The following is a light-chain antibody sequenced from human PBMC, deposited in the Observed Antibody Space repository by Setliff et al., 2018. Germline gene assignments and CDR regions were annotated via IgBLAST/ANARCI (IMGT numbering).Light chain of an antibody. CDR1: SSNIGSNY. CDR3: AVWDDSLTGLYV. V-gene: IGLV1-47*01. Sequence: QSVLTQPPSASGTPGQRVTISCSGSSSNIGSNYVYWYQQLPGTAPKLLIYRNNQRPSGVPDRFSGSKSGTSASLAISGLQSEDEAEYYCAVWDDSLTGLYVFGSGTKVT. J-gene: IGLJ1*01. CDR2: RNN.